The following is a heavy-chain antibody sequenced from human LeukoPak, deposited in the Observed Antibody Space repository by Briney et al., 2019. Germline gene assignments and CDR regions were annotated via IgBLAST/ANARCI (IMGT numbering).Heavy chain of an antibody. V-gene: IGHV4-34*01. CDR1: GGSFSGYY. CDR2: INHSGST. J-gene: IGHJ6*03. D-gene: IGHD2-2*01. CDR3: ARGDEEVVPYYYYYMDV. Sequence: SETLSLTCAVYGGSFSGYYWSWIRQPPGKGLEWIGEINHSGSTNYNPSLKSRVTISVDTSKNQFSLKLSSVTAADTAVYYCARGDEEVVPYYYYYMDVWGKGTTVTVSS.